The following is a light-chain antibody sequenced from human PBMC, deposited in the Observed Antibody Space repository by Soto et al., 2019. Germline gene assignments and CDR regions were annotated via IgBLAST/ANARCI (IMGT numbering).Light chain of an antibody. Sequence: QSVLTQPASVSGSPGQSITISCTGTSRDVGGYNYVSWYQQHPGKAPKLMIYEVSNRPSGVSNRFSGSKSGNTASLTISGLQAEDEADYYCSSYTRSSPLVFGTGTKVT. CDR1: SRDVGGYNY. J-gene: IGLJ1*01. CDR3: SSYTRSSPLV. V-gene: IGLV2-14*01. CDR2: EVS.